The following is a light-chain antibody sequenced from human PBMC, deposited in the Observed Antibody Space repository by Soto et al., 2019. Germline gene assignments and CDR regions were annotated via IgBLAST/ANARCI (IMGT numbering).Light chain of an antibody. CDR3: QQYNSYSWT. CDR2: DAS. V-gene: IGKV1-5*01. J-gene: IGKJ1*01. Sequence: DIPMTQSPSSLSTSVGDRVTITCRTSQSVSTYLNWYQQRPGKAPKLLIYDASSLESGVPSRFSGSGSGTEFTLTISSLQPDDFATYYCQQYNSYSWTFGQGTKVDI. CDR1: QSVSTY.